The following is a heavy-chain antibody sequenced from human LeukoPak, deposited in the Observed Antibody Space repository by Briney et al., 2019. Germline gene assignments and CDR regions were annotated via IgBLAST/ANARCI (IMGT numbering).Heavy chain of an antibody. D-gene: IGHD2-15*01. CDR3: ARALVAHYYYYYMDV. CDR1: GFTFSSYW. V-gene: IGHV3-74*01. Sequence: PGGSLRLSCAASGFTFSSYWMHWVRQAPGKGLVWVSRINSDGSSTSYADSVKGRFTISRDNAKNTLYLQMNSLRAEDTAVYYCARALVAHYYYYYMDVWGKGTTVTVSS. CDR2: INSDGSST. J-gene: IGHJ6*03.